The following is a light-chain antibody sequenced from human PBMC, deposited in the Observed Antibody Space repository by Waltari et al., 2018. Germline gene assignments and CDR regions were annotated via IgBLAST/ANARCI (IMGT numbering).Light chain of an antibody. Sequence: DIVLTQSPESLAVSLGEGATINCKCSHNVLYRSNNKNYLARYQHKPGQPPRLLIYWTSTRESEVPDRFSGSRSGTDVTLTISSLQAENVAVYYCQQYYTTPHTFGPGTKLEIK. CDR3: QQYYTTPHT. J-gene: IGKJ2*01. CDR1: HNVLYRSNNKNY. CDR2: WTS. V-gene: IGKV4-1*01.